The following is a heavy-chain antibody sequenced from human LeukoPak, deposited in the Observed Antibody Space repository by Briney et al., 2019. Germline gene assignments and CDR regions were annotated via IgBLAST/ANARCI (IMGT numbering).Heavy chain of an antibody. J-gene: IGHJ4*02. CDR3: AKGPQKDGDYRLEY. V-gene: IGHV3-66*01. CDR1: GFTVSSNY. Sequence: GGSLRPSCAASGFTVSSNYMSWVRQAPGKGLEWVSVIYSGGSTYYADSVKGRFTISRDNSKNTLYLQMNSVRAEDTAVYYCAKGPQKDGDYRLEYWGQGTLVTVPS. CDR2: IYSGGST. D-gene: IGHD4-17*01.